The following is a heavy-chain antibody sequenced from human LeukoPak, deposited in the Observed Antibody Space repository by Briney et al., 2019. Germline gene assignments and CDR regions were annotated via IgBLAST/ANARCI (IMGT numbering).Heavy chain of an antibody. V-gene: IGHV3-23*01. D-gene: IGHD3-9*01. CDR3: AKQGRDWLRDYYYYMDV. CDR2: VSTTGGSA. CDR1: SFTFSSYV. Sequence: GGSLRLSCGASSFTFSSYVMSWVRQAPGKGLEWVSTVSTTGGSAYYADSVKGRFTISRDNSRNTLYLQMNSLRAEDTAVYYCAKQGRDWLRDYYYYMDVWGKGTTVTISS. J-gene: IGHJ6*03.